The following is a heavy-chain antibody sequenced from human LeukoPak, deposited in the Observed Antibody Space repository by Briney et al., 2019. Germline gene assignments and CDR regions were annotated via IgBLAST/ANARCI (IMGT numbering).Heavy chain of an antibody. CDR2: ISGSGGST. CDR1: GFTFSSYA. V-gene: IGHV3-23*01. D-gene: IGHD3-9*01. Sequence: RPGGSLRLSCAASGFTFSSYAMSWLRQAPGKGLEWVSAISGSGGSTYYADSVKGRFTISRDNSKNTLYLQMNSLRAEDTAVYYCAKSDILTGYYRGPFDYWGQGTLVTVSS. J-gene: IGHJ4*02. CDR3: AKSDILTGYYRGPFDY.